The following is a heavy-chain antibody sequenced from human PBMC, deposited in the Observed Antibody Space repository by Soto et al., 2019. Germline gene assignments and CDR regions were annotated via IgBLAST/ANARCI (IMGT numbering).Heavy chain of an antibody. V-gene: IGHV1-2*02. D-gene: IGHD2-2*01. CDR2: INPNSGGT. CDR1: GYTFTGYY. CDR3: ARPYCSSTSCSNWFDP. J-gene: IGHJ5*02. Sequence: GGSVKVSCKASGYTFTGYYMHWVRQAPGQGLEWMGWINPNSGGTNYAQKFQGRVTMTRDTSISTAYMELSRLRSDDTAVYYCARPYCSSTSCSNWFDPWGQGTLVTVSS.